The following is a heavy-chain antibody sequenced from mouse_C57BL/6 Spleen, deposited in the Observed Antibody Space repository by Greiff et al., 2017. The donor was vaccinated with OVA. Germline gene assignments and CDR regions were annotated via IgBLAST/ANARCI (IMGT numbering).Heavy chain of an antibody. CDR3: TSITTVVGYFDY. J-gene: IGHJ2*01. Sequence: EVKLVESGGGLVQPGGSMKLSCAASGFTFSDAWMDWVRQSPEKGLEWVAEIRNKANNHATYYAESVKGRFTISRDDSKSSVYLQMNSLRAEDTGIYYCTSITTVVGYFDYWGQGTTLTVSS. D-gene: IGHD1-1*01. CDR1: GFTFSDAW. V-gene: IGHV6-6*01. CDR2: IRNKANNHAT.